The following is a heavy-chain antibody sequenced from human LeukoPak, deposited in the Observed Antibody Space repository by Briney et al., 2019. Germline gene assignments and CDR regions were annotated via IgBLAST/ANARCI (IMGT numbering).Heavy chain of an antibody. D-gene: IGHD2-2*01. V-gene: IGHV5-51*01. J-gene: IGHJ4*02. CDR1: SCDSISNW. CDR3: WRPPSGECSKISCPLSY. CDR2: IYPGDSDT. Sequence: AESLLILCWAASCDSISNWSARWLQMPGKGLEWMGIIYPGDSDTRYSPSFQGQVTISVDKSVSAPYLQWSSLEASDTAMHYCWRPPSGECSKISCPLSYWGQGTMVTVSS.